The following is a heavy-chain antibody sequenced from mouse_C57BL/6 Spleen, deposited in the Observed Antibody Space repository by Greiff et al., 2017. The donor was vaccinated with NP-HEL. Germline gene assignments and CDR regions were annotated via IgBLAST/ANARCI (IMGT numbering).Heavy chain of an antibody. CDR1: GYTFTSYW. CDR2: IDPSDSYT. Sequence: QVQLQQPGAELVMPGASVKLSCKASGYTFTSYWMHWVKQRPGQGLEWIGEIDPSDSYTNYNQKFKGKTTLTVDKSSSTAYMQRSSLTSEDSAVYYCARGVLRYFDVWGTGTTVTVSS. CDR3: ARGVLRYFDV. V-gene: IGHV1-69*01. D-gene: IGHD2-14*01. J-gene: IGHJ1*03.